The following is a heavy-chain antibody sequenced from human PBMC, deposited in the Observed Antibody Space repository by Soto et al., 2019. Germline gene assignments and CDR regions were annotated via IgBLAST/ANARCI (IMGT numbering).Heavy chain of an antibody. Sequence: GGSLRLSCAASGFTFSSYAMSWFRQAPGKGLEWVSAISGSGGSTYYADSVKGRFTTSSDSSKTTVYLQMNDLRPDDTAVYYCATWHEREHAYDVWGQGTTVTVSS. D-gene: IGHD1-1*01. CDR1: GFTFSSYA. CDR2: ISGSGGST. J-gene: IGHJ3*01. CDR3: ATWHEREHAYDV. V-gene: IGHV3-23*01.